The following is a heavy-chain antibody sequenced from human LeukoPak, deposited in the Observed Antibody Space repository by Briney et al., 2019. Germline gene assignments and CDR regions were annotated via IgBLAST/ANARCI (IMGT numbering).Heavy chain of an antibody. V-gene: IGHV3-7*01. D-gene: IGHD3-10*02. J-gene: IGHJ6*04. CDR1: GFTFSSYW. CDR3: AELGITMIGGV. CDR2: IKQDGSEK. Sequence: GGSLRLSCAASGFTFSSYWMTWVRQAPGKGLEWVANIKQDGSEKYYVDSVKGRFTISRDNAKNSLYLQMNSLRAEDTAVYYCAELGITMIGGVWGKGTTVTISS.